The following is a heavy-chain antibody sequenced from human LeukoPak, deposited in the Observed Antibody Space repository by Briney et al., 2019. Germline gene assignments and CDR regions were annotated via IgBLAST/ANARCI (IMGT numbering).Heavy chain of an antibody. Sequence: GGSLRLSCAASGFSFSSYGMQWVRQAPGKGPEWVAFIRYDGSNKYHADTVKGRFTISRDNSKNTLYLQMNNLRGEDTAVYYCARDTAWDTAHYYIDVWGKGTTVTVSS. CDR2: IRYDGSNK. D-gene: IGHD5-18*01. J-gene: IGHJ6*03. V-gene: IGHV3-30*02. CDR1: GFSFSSYG. CDR3: ARDTAWDTAHYYIDV.